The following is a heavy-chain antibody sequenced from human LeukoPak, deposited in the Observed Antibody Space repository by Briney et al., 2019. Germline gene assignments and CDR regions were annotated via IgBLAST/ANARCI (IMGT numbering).Heavy chain of an antibody. D-gene: IGHD3-9*01. J-gene: IGHJ4*02. CDR2: IKQDGSEK. Sequence: GGSLRLSCAASGFTFSDYWMTWVRQAPGKGLEWVANIKQDGSEKYYVDSVKGRFTISRDNAKNSLYLQMNSLRAEDTAVYYCARDQPDYDILTGYLGYWGQGTLVTVSS. CDR1: GFTFSDYW. V-gene: IGHV3-7*01. CDR3: ARDQPDYDILTGYLGY.